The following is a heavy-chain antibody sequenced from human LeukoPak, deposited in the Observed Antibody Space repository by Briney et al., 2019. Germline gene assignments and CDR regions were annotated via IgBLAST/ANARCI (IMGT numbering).Heavy chain of an antibody. Sequence: SETLSLTCTVSGGSISSSSYYWGWIRQPPGKGLEWIGSIYYSGSTYYNPSLKSRVTISVDTPKNQFSLKLSSVTAADTAVYYCASYYYYGSGSYDYWGQGTLVTVSS. CDR3: ASYYYYGSGSYDY. J-gene: IGHJ4*02. CDR1: GGSISSSSYY. D-gene: IGHD3-10*01. V-gene: IGHV4-39*07. CDR2: IYYSGST.